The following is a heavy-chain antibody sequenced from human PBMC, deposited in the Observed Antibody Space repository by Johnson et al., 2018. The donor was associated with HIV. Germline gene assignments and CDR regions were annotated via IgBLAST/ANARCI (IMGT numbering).Heavy chain of an antibody. CDR3: ARVRVGVFDI. D-gene: IGHD1-26*01. Sequence: VQLVESGGGLVQPGRSLRLSCAASGFTFDDYAMHWVRQAPGKGLEWVSGINWNGGSTGYADSVKGRFTISRDNAKNSLYLQMNSLRAEDTAVYYCARVRVGVFDIWGQGTMVTVSS. CDR2: INWNGGST. V-gene: IGHV3-9*01. CDR1: GFTFDDYA. J-gene: IGHJ3*02.